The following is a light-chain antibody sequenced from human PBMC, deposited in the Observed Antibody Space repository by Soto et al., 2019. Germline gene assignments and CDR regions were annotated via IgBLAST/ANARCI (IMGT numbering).Light chain of an antibody. CDR2: SAS. J-gene: IGKJ1*01. V-gene: IGKV1-39*01. CDR3: QLSYNAWT. CDR1: QRIGTF. Sequence: DIQVTQSPSSLSASVGYSVTITCRTSQRIGTFLNWYQQRQGRAPNLLIYSASTLQSGVPSRFNAGGSGTDFTLTITSLQPEDSATYYCQLSYNAWTFGQGTKVDI.